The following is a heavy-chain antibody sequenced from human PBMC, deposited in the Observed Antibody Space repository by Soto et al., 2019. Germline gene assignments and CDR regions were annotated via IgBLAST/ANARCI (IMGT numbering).Heavy chain of an antibody. CDR1: GFTFSSYA. J-gene: IGHJ2*01. D-gene: IGHD1-26*01. CDR2: ISGSGGST. V-gene: IGHV3-23*01. CDR3: AKGQGERWYFDL. Sequence: EVQLLESGGGLVQPGGSLRLSCAASGFTFSSYAMSCVRQAPGKGLEWVSAISGSGGSTDYADSVKGRFTISRYNSKNTLYRQMNSLRAEDTAVYYYAKGQGERWYFDLWGRGTLVAVSS.